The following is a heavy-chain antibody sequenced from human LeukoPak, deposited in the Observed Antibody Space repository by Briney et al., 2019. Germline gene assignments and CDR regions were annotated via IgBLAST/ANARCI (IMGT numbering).Heavy chain of an antibody. Sequence: PSETLSLTCTVSGGSISSYSWSWIRQPAGKGLEWIGRIYTSGSTNYNPSLKSRVTISVDTSKNQFSLKLSSVTAADTAVYYCARMYGDYVVFWFDPWGQGTLVTVSS. CDR2: IYTSGST. CDR3: ARMYGDYVVFWFDP. CDR1: GGSISSYS. J-gene: IGHJ5*02. D-gene: IGHD4-17*01. V-gene: IGHV4-4*07.